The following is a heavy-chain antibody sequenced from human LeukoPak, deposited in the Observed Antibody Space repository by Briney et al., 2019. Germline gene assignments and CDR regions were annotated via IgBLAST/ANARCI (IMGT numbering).Heavy chain of an antibody. Sequence: ASVKVSCKASGYTFTGYYMHWVRQAPGQGLEWMGWINPNSGGTNYAQKFQGRVTMTRDTSISAAYMELSRLRSDDTAVYYCARLSSSWYGKVYDYWGQGTLVTVSS. CDR2: INPNSGGT. J-gene: IGHJ4*02. V-gene: IGHV1-2*02. D-gene: IGHD6-13*01. CDR3: ARLSSSWYGKVYDY. CDR1: GYTFTGYY.